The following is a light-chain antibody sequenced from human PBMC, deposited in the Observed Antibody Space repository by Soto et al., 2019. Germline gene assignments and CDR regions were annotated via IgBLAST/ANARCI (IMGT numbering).Light chain of an antibody. Sequence: QSALTQPASVSRSPGQSITISCTGTSSDVGSYNLVSWYQQHPGKAPKFMIYEGSKRPSGVSNRFSGSKSGNTASLTISGLQAEDEADYYCCSYAGSNTWVFGGGTKLTVL. J-gene: IGLJ3*02. CDR1: SSDVGSYNL. CDR2: EGS. V-gene: IGLV2-23*01. CDR3: CSYAGSNTWV.